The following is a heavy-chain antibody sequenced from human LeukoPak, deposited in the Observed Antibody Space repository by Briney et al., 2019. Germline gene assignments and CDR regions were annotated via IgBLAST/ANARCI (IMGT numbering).Heavy chain of an antibody. CDR3: ARDRVNIALAGGWFDP. V-gene: IGHV3-21*01. D-gene: IGHD6-19*01. Sequence: GGSLRLSCAASGFTFSSYGINWVRQAPGKGLEWVSSISSSSSYIYYGDSVKGRFTISRDNARRSVILQMNSLRAEDTAVYYCARDRVNIALAGGWFDPWGQGTLVTVSS. J-gene: IGHJ5*02. CDR1: GFTFSSYG. CDR2: ISSSSSYI.